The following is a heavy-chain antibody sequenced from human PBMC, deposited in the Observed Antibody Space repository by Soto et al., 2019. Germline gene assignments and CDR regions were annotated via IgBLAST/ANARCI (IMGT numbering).Heavy chain of an antibody. CDR1: GGSISSGGYY. CDR2: IYYSGST. J-gene: IGHJ4*02. V-gene: IGHV4-31*03. CDR3: ARDYYDSSGHNYFDY. Sequence: QVQLQESGPGLVKPSQTLSLTCTVSGGSISSGGYYWSWIRQHPGKGLEWIGYIYYSGSTYYNPSLKSRVTIAVDTSKNQFSLKLSSVTAADTAVYYCARDYYDSSGHNYFDYWGQGTLVTVSS. D-gene: IGHD3-22*01.